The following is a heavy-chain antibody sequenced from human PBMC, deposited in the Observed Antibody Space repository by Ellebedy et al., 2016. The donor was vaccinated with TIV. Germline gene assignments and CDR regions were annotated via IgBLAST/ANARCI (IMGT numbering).Heavy chain of an antibody. CDR1: GGSVSSGAYY. J-gene: IGHJ4*02. CDR2: ISYSGST. D-gene: IGHD3-16*01. CDR3: ATDWGRAAVL. Sequence: SETLSLXXTVSGGSVSSGAYYWSWIRQSPGKGLEWIGYISYSGSTNYNPSLKSRVFISVDTSKNQFSLKLSSVTAADTAVYYCATDWGRAAVLWGQGTLVTVSS. V-gene: IGHV4-61*08.